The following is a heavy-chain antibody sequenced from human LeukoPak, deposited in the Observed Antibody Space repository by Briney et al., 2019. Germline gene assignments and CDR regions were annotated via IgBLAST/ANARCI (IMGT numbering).Heavy chain of an antibody. CDR2: ISSSSSYI. J-gene: IGHJ4*02. D-gene: IGHD6-13*01. Sequence: GGSLRLSCAASGFTFSSYSMNWVRQAPGKGLEWVSSISSSSSYIYYADSVKGRFTISRDNAKNSLYLQMNSLRAEDTAVYYCARDKTKSGSSWLDYWGQGTLVTASS. V-gene: IGHV3-21*01. CDR3: ARDKTKSGSSWLDY. CDR1: GFTFSSYS.